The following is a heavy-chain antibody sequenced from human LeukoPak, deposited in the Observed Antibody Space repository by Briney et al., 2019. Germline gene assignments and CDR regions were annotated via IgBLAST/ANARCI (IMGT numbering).Heavy chain of an antibody. D-gene: IGHD2-15*01. J-gene: IGHJ4*02. CDR1: GFTVSSNY. Sequence: GGSLRLSCAASGFTVSSNYMSWVRQAPGKGLEWVSVIYSGGSTYYADSVKGRFTISRDNSKNMLYLQMNSLRADDTAIYYCAKSVVVITFRFDDWGQGALVTVSS. CDR3: AKSVVVITFRFDD. CDR2: IYSGGST. V-gene: IGHV3-53*01.